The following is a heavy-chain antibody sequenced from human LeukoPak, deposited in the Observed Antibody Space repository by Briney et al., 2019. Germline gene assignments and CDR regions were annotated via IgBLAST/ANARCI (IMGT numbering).Heavy chain of an antibody. D-gene: IGHD5-12*01. CDR1: GGSFSGYY. CDR3: ARGPRCHYDWYDS. J-gene: IGHJ5*01. CDR2: INHSGST. Sequence: PSETLSLTCAVYGGSFSGYYWSWIRQPPGKGLEWIGEINHSGSTNYNPSLKSRVTIPVETSKNQFSLKLRSVTAADTAVYYCARGPRCHYDWYDSWGQGTLVTVSS. V-gene: IGHV4-34*01.